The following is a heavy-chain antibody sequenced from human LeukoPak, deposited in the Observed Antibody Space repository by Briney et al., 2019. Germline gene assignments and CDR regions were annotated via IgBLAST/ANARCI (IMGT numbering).Heavy chain of an antibody. CDR1: GYTFISYA. J-gene: IGHJ3*02. CDR2: INTNSGKS. Sequence: ASVKVSCKASGYTFISYAMNWVRQAPGQGLEWMGWINTNSGKSTYAQGFTGRFVFSLDTSVSTAYLQISSLKAEDTAVYYCARAGYYDSSGYYYVGDDAFDIWGQGTMVTVSS. V-gene: IGHV7-4-1*02. CDR3: ARAGYYDSSGYYYVGDDAFDI. D-gene: IGHD3-22*01.